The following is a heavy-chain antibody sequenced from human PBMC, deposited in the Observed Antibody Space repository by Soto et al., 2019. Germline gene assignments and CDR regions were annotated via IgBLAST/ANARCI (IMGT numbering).Heavy chain of an antibody. Sequence: QVQLVESGGGVVQPGTSLRLSCAASGFTFSDHGMHWVRQAPGKGLEWVAVISHDGNSKYYGDSVKGRFTVSRDNSNNMAYLQMNSLRLEDTAMYCCAKQFDLGGLEDYWGQGTLVTVSS. D-gene: IGHD1-1*01. CDR1: GFTFSDHG. CDR3: AKQFDLGGLEDY. CDR2: ISHDGNSK. V-gene: IGHV3-30*18. J-gene: IGHJ4*02.